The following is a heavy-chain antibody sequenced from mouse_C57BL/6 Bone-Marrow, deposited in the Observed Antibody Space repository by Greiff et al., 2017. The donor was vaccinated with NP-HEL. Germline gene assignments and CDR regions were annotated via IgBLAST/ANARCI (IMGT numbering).Heavy chain of an antibody. J-gene: IGHJ3*01. CDR1: GYTFTSYW. D-gene: IGHD1-1*01. CDR2: IDPSDSET. V-gene: IGHV1-52*01. Sequence: VQLQQPGAELVRPGSSVKLSCKASGYTFTSYWMHWVKQRPIQGLEWIGNIDPSDSETNYNQKFKDKATLTVDKSSSTAYMQLSSLTSEGSAVYYCARWEHYYGSPFAYWGQGTLVTVAA. CDR3: ARWEHYYGSPFAY.